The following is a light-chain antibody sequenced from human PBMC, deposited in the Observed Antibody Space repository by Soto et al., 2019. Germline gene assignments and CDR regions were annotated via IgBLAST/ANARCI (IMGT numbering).Light chain of an antibody. CDR3: CSYAGSSVWV. Sequence: QSALTQPRSVSGSPGQSVIISCTGTSSDVGGYKYVSWYQQHPGKAPKLVIYDVSERPSGVPDRFSGSKSGNTASLTISGVEAEDEADYLCCSYAGSSVWVFGGGTKLTVL. CDR1: SSDVGGYKY. CDR2: DVS. V-gene: IGLV2-11*01. J-gene: IGLJ3*02.